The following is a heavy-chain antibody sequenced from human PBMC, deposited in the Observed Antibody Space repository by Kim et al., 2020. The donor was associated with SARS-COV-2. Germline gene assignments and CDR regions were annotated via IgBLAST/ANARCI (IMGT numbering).Heavy chain of an antibody. D-gene: IGHD3-22*01. CDR2: IQSGGGT. J-gene: IGHJ4*02. V-gene: IGHV3-53*01. Sequence: GGSLRLSCAASRFIVSTKYMNWVRQAPGKGLEWVSGIQSGGGTYYADSVKGRFTISRDNSKNLFYLEMNSLRVDDTAVYYCASGGYYEINGAPDQWGRGT. CDR1: RFIVSTKY. CDR3: ASGGYYEINGAPDQ.